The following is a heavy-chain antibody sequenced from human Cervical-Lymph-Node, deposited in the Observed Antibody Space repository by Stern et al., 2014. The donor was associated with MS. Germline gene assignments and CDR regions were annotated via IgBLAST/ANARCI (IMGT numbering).Heavy chain of an antibody. V-gene: IGHV4-4*02. CDR1: GGSISRDNW. J-gene: IGHJ4*02. CDR3: ARDFEFQLQCD. CDR2: VYHSGSA. D-gene: IGHD2-2*01. Sequence: QVQLQGSGPGLVKPSGTLSLTCAVSGGSISRDNWWSWVRQPPGKGLEWIGEVYHSGSANYNPSLRSRVTMSVDKSKNQFSLRLTSVTAADTAVYYCARDFEFQLQCDWGQGALVTVSS.